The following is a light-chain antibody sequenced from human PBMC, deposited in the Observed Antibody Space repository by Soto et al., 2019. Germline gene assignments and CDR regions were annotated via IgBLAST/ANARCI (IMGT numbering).Light chain of an antibody. Sequence: ETVLTQSPGTLFLSPGETATLSCRASQSVSSNYLAWYQQKPGQAPRLLIYGASSRATGIPDRFSGSGSGTYFTLTISRLEPYEFAVYYCQKYGRAPTSWTFGPGTKVDIK. CDR3: QKYGRAPTSWT. CDR1: QSVSSNY. CDR2: GAS. V-gene: IGKV3-20*01. J-gene: IGKJ1*01.